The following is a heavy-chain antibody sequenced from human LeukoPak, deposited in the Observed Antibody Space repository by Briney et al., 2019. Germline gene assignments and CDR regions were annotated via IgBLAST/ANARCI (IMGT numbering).Heavy chain of an antibody. CDR2: ISASGSNA. J-gene: IGHJ3*02. V-gene: IGHV3-23*01. Sequence: PGGSLRLSCAASGFAFRNYAMSWVRQAPGKGPEWVSAISASGSNAYYADSVKGRFTSSRDNSKDRLYLQMNSLRVEDTAVYYCARVFRPSLTVFIIRGAFDIWGQGTMVTVSS. D-gene: IGHD3-3*01. CDR1: GFAFRNYA. CDR3: ARVFRPSLTVFIIRGAFDI.